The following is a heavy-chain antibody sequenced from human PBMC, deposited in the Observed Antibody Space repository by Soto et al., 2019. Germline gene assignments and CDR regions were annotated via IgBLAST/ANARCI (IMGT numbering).Heavy chain of an antibody. CDR2: ITNTGGST. Sequence: EVQLLESGGGLVQPGGSLRLSCAASGFTFSTYAMTWVRQAPGKGLDWVSSITNTGGSTYYADSVKGRFTISRDNSRNTLFLQMNSLGADYTAVYYCAKIGASTDYWGQGTLVTVSS. CDR3: AKIGASTDY. V-gene: IGHV3-23*01. J-gene: IGHJ4*02. CDR1: GFTFSTYA.